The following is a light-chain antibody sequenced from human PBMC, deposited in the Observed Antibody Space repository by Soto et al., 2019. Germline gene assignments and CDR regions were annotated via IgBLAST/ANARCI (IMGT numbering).Light chain of an antibody. Sequence: MTLSPAALSVYTGERATLSCRASQSVSSNLAWYQQKPGQAPRLLIYGASTRATGIPARFSGSGSGTEFTLTISSLQSEDFAVYSCQQYNNWPRTCGHAAKV. CDR2: GAS. J-gene: IGKJ1*01. CDR3: QQYNNWPRT. V-gene: IGKV3-15*01. CDR1: QSVSSN.